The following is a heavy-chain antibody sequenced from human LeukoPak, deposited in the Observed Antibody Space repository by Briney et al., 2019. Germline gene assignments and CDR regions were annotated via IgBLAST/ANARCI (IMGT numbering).Heavy chain of an antibody. V-gene: IGHV3-30*02. Sequence: GGSLRLSCAASGFTFSSYGMHWVRQAPGKGLEWVSFIRYDGSNKYYADSVKGRFTISRDNSKNTLYLQMNSLRAEDTAVYYCASPMGQGVVIISFVYWGQGTLVTVSS. D-gene: IGHD3-3*01. CDR1: GFTFSSYG. CDR2: IRYDGSNK. CDR3: ASPMGQGVVIISFVY. J-gene: IGHJ4*02.